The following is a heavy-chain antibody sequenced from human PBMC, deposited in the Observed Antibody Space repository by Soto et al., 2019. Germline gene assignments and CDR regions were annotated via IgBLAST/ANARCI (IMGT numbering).Heavy chain of an antibody. CDR1: GFTFSSYG. D-gene: IGHD3-22*01. Sequence: PGGSLRLSCAASGFTFSSYGMHWVRQAPGKGLEWVAVISYDGSNKYYADSVKGRFTISRDNSKNTLYLQMNSLRAEDTAVYYCAKDYYDSSGSVGADASDIWGQGTMVTVSS. CDR3: AKDYYDSSGSVGADASDI. CDR2: ISYDGSNK. J-gene: IGHJ3*02. V-gene: IGHV3-30*18.